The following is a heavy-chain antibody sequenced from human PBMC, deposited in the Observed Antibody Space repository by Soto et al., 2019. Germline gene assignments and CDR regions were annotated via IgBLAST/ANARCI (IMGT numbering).Heavy chain of an antibody. V-gene: IGHV1-2*04. CDR1: GYTFTGYY. Sequence: QVQLVQSGAEVKKPGASVKVSCKASGYTFTGYYMHWVRQAPGQGLEWMGWINPNSGGTNYAQKFQGWVTMTRDTYISTAYMELSRLRSDDTAVYYCARDLAPGSYSYYYGMDVWGQGTTVTVSS. CDR2: INPNSGGT. D-gene: IGHD3-10*01. J-gene: IGHJ6*02. CDR3: ARDLAPGSYSYYYGMDV.